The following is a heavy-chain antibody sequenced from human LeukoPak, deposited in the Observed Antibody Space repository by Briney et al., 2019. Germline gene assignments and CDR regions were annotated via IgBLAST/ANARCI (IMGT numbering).Heavy chain of an antibody. Sequence: ASVKVSCKASGYTFTSYGISWVRQAPGQGLEWMGWISAYNGNTNYAQKLQGRVTMTTDTSTSTAYMELRSLRSDDTAVYYCARDHMYSSSWYVGYYYYYYMDVWGKGTTVTVSS. D-gene: IGHD6-13*01. CDR1: GYTFTSYG. J-gene: IGHJ6*03. CDR3: ARDHMYSSSWYVGYYYYYYMDV. CDR2: ISAYNGNT. V-gene: IGHV1-18*01.